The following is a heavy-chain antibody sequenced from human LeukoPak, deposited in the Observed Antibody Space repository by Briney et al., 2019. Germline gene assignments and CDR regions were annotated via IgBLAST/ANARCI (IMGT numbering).Heavy chain of an antibody. CDR2: ISGSGGST. CDR3: ARVSQSDFEWLSSLDS. D-gene: IGHD3-9*01. CDR1: GFTFSNYA. Sequence: GRSLRLSCAASGFTFSNYAMHWVRQAPGKGLEWVSAISGSGGSTYYADSVKGRFTISRGTAKNTLYLQMNSLRTADTAVYYCARVSQSDFEWLSSLDSWGQGTLVTVSS. J-gene: IGHJ4*02. V-gene: IGHV3-23*01.